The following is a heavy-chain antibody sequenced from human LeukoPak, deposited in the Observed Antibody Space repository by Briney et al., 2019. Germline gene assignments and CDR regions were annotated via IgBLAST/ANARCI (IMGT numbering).Heavy chain of an antibody. CDR2: FDPEDGET. Sequence: ASVKVSCNVSGYTLTELSMHWVRQAPGKGLEWIAGFDPEDGETIYAQKFQGRVTMTEDTSTDTAYMELSSLRSEDTAVFYFAKNSAYDILTGYHRPFGYWGQGTLVTVSS. D-gene: IGHD3-9*01. CDR1: GYTLTELS. J-gene: IGHJ4*02. V-gene: IGHV1-24*01. CDR3: AKNSAYDILTGYHRPFGY.